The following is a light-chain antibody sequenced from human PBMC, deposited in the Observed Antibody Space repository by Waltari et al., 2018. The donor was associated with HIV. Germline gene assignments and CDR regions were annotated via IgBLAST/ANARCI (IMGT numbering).Light chain of an antibody. J-gene: IGKJ1*01. CDR2: GAS. CDR1: QPVSSSH. CDR3: HQYGSSPET. V-gene: IGKV3-20*01. Sequence: DTALTQSPGTLSLSPGEAAILSCRTSQPVSSSHLGWYQQKPGQAPRLLVYGASTRAAVIPDRFSGSGSGADFTLSISRLEPEDFAVYYCHQYGSSPETFGQGTKV.